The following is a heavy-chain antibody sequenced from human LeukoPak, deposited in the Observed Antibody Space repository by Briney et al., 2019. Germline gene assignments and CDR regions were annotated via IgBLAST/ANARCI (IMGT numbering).Heavy chain of an antibody. D-gene: IGHD2-2*02. Sequence: SETLSLTCTVSGGSISSYYWSWIRQPAGKGLEWIGRIYTSGSTNYNPSLKSRVTMSVDTSKNQFSLKLSSVTAADTAVYYCARETACSSTSCYKTSPFDYWGQGTLVTVSS. J-gene: IGHJ4*02. CDR2: IYTSGST. CDR3: ARETACSSTSCYKTSPFDY. V-gene: IGHV4-4*07. CDR1: GGSISSYY.